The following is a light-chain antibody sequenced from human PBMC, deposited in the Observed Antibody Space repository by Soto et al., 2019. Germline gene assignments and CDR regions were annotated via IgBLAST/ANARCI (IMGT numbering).Light chain of an antibody. CDR3: QQYTSYPLT. J-gene: IGKJ4*01. CDR2: KTS. V-gene: IGKV1-5*03. Sequence: DIQMTQSPSTLSASVGDRVTITCRASQSVNMWLAWYQQKPGKAPNLLIYKTSTLEGGVPSRFSGDGSGTEFALTISSLQPDAFATYYCQQYTSYPLTFGGGTKVEIK. CDR1: QSVNMW.